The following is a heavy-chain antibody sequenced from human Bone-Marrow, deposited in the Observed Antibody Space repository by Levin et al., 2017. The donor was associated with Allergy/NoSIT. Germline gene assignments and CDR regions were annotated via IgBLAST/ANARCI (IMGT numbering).Heavy chain of an antibody. D-gene: IGHD5-12*01. CDR3: ARSYSGYDTYYYYMDV. CDR1: GFTVSTSY. CDR2: IYSGGST. J-gene: IGHJ6*03. V-gene: IGHV3-66*01. Sequence: GESLKISCTVSGFTVSTSYMSWVRQAPGKGLEWVSVIYSGGSTYYADSVKGRFTISRDFSKNTLYLQMNSLRAEDTAVYYCARSYSGYDTYYYYMDVWGKGTTVTVSS.